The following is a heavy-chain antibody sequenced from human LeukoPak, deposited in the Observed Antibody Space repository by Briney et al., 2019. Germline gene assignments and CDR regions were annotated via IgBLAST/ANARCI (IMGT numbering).Heavy chain of an antibody. Sequence: ASVKVSCKASGYTFSGYYMHWVRQAPGQGLEWMGMINPSGGGTTYAQKFQGRVTMTEDTSTDTACMELSSLRSEDTAVYYCATDGCSSTSCYDYWGQGTLVTVSS. J-gene: IGHJ4*02. CDR1: GYTFSGYY. CDR2: INPSGGGT. D-gene: IGHD2-2*01. V-gene: IGHV1-46*01. CDR3: ATDGCSSTSCYDY.